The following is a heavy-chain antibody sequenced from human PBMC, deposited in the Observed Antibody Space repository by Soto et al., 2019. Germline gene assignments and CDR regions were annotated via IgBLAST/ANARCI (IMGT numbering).Heavy chain of an antibody. V-gene: IGHV4-39*01. D-gene: IGHD6-13*01. CDR2: IYYSGST. Sequence: SETLSLTCTVSGGSISSSSYYWGWIRQPPGKGLEWIGSIYYSGSTYYNPSLKSRVTISVDTSKNQFSLKLSSVTAADTAVYYCARHTYSSSWVNYYYYYGMDVWGQGTTVTVSS. CDR3: ARHTYSSSWVNYYYYYGMDV. J-gene: IGHJ6*02. CDR1: GGSISSSSYY.